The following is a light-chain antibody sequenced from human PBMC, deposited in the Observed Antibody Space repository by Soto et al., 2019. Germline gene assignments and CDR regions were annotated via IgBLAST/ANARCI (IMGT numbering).Light chain of an antibody. CDR1: QSVSSNY. Sequence: EIVLTQSPGTLSLSPGDRATLSCRASQSVSSNYFSWYQQTPGQAHRLLIDGASSRATGAPDWFTGSGSGTVFTLTISRLEPDDGVMYYCQHYGDSPRRFGQGTKVEIK. CDR2: GAS. J-gene: IGKJ1*01. V-gene: IGKV3-20*01. CDR3: QHYGDSPRR.